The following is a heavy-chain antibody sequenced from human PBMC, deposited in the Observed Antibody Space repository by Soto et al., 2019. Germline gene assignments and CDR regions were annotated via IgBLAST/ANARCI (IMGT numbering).Heavy chain of an antibody. Sequence: EVQLVESGGGLVQSGGSRRLSCTASGFTFSNYGMNWIRQAPGKGLEWISFISYGSSSTYYAHSVKGRFTISRNNAKNSQYMQMNSQTDEETVLYYWARGKYDYGSDYWGQGATVTVSS. V-gene: IGHV3-48*02. D-gene: IGHD3-10*01. J-gene: IGHJ4*02. CDR2: ISYGSSST. CDR1: GFTFSNYG. CDR3: ARGKYDYGSDY.